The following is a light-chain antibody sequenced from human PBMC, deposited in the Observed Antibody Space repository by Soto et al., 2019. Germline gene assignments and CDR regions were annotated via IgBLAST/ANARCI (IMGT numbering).Light chain of an antibody. Sequence: QSVLTQPPSVSGAPGQRVTISCTGSSSNIGAGYDVHWYQQLPGTAPKLLIYGNSNRPSGVPDRFSGSKSGTSASLAITGLQVEDEADYYSQSYDSSLSVVFGGGTKLTVL. CDR3: QSYDSSLSVV. J-gene: IGLJ2*01. CDR1: SSNIGAGYD. CDR2: GNS. V-gene: IGLV1-40*01.